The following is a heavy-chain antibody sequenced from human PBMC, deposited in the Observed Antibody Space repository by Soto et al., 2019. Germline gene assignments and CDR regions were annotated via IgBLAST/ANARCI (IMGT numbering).Heavy chain of an antibody. D-gene: IGHD1-7*01. Sequence: PGGSLRLSCAASGFTFSSYAMHWVRQAPGKGLEWVAVISYDGSNKYYADSVKGRFTISRDNSKNTLYLQMNSLRAEDTAVYYCATNSNFRFDYWGRGTLVTVSS. CDR2: ISYDGSNK. V-gene: IGHV3-30-3*01. CDR1: GFTFSSYA. CDR3: ATNSNFRFDY. J-gene: IGHJ4*02.